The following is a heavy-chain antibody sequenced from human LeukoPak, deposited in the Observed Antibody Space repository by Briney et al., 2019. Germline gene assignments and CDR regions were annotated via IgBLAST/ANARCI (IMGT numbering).Heavy chain of an antibody. J-gene: IGHJ4*02. Sequence: GGSLKLSCAASGFTFSNFWMSWVRQAPGKGLEWVANIKVDGSEKYYVDSVKGRFTISRDNAENSLYLQMNSLRAEDTAVYYCARKTGTTGEAFDYWGQGTQVTVSS. CDR3: ARKTGTTGEAFDY. CDR1: GFTFSNFW. D-gene: IGHD1-1*01. V-gene: IGHV3-7*03. CDR2: IKVDGSEK.